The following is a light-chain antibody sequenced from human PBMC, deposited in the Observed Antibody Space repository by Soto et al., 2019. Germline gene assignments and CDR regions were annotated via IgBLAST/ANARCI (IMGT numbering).Light chain of an antibody. CDR1: ITDVGSSKY. J-gene: IGLJ2*01. V-gene: IGLV2-14*01. CDR2: DVS. Sequence: QSVLTQPASVSGSPGQSIPISCTGTITDVGSSKYVSWYKQHPGKAPKLMIYDVSNRPSGVSNRFSGSKSGNTASLTISGLQAEDEADYYCSSYTTTSTWVFGGGTKVTVL. CDR3: SSYTTTSTWV.